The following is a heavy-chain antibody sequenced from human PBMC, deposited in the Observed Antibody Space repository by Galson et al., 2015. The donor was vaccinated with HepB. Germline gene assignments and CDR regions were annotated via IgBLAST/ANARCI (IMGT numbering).Heavy chain of an antibody. D-gene: IGHD3-10*01. Sequence: SVKVSCKASGYTFTSYAMHWVRQAPGQRLEWMGWINAGNGNTKYSQKFQGRVTITRDTSASTAYMELSSLRSEDTAVYYCARDYGSGSPFDYWGQGTLVTVSS. J-gene: IGHJ4*02. V-gene: IGHV1-3*01. CDR2: INAGNGNT. CDR3: ARDYGSGSPFDY. CDR1: GYTFTSYA.